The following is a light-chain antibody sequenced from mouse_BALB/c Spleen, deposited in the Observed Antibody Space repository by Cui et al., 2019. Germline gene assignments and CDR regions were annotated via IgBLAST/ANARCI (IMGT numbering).Light chain of an antibody. CDR1: SGVSY. CDR3: HQWSSYPWT. V-gene: IGKV4-80*01. J-gene: IGKJ1*01. CDR2: TQS. Sequence: IVLTQSPAIMSASLREGIPLTFSAGSGVSYIHWNQRKSGTSPKLLVYTQSNLASAVPSRFSGSGSGTFYSLTISSVEAEDAADYYCHQWSSYPWTFGGGTKLEIK.